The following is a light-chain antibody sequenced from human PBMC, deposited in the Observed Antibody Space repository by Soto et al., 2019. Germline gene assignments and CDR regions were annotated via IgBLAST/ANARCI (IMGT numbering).Light chain of an antibody. CDR3: QQYYSYPRT. CDR1: QSISSW. Sequence: DIQMTQSPSTLSASVGDRGTITCRASQSISSWLAWYQQKPGKAPKLLIYKASSLESGVPSRFSGSGSGTDFTLTISCLQSEDFATYYCQQYYSYPRTFGQGTKVDIK. V-gene: IGKV1-5*03. CDR2: KAS. J-gene: IGKJ1*01.